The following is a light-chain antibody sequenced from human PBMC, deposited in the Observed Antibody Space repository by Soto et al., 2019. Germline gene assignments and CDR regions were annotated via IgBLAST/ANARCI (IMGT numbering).Light chain of an antibody. CDR2: DVS. V-gene: IGLV2-14*01. Sequence: QSVLTQSASVSGSPGQSITISCTGTSSDVGGYNYVSWYQQHPGKAPKLMIYDVSNRPSGVSNRFSGSKSGNTASLTISGLQTEDEADYYCSSYTGSSTLYVFGTGTKVTVL. CDR1: SSDVGGYNY. J-gene: IGLJ1*01. CDR3: SSYTGSSTLYV.